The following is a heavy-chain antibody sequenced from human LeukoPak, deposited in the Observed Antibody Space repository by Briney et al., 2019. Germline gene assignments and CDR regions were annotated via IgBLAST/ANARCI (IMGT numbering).Heavy chain of an antibody. D-gene: IGHD6-13*01. CDR1: GFIFNKYW. V-gene: IGHV3-7*01. CDR3: ARIGYSSSCFDY. Sequence: GGSLRLSCAASGFIFNKYWMSWVRQAPGKGLEWVANIKQDGSEKYYAVPVKGRFTISRDNAQNSVYLQMNSVRAEDTAVYYCARIGYSSSCFDYWGQGTPVTVSS. CDR2: IKQDGSEK. J-gene: IGHJ4*02.